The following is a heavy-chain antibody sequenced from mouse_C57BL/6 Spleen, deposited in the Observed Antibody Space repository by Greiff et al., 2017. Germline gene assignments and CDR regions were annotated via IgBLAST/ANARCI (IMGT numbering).Heavy chain of an antibody. V-gene: IGHV1-9*01. CDR2: FLLGSGST. Sequence: VQLQQSGAELMKPGASVKLSCKVTGYTFTGDWLEWVKQRPGHGLELMGEFLLGSGSTNYNEKFKGKTTFTADTSYNTAYMQLSSLTTEDSAIYYCARGGSSLFAYWGQGTLVTVSA. J-gene: IGHJ3*01. CDR1: GYTFTGDW. D-gene: IGHD1-1*01. CDR3: ARGGSSLFAY.